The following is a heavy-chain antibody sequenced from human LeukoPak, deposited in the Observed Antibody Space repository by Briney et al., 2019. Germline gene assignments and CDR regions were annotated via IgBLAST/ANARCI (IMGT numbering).Heavy chain of an antibody. V-gene: IGHV3-9*01. J-gene: IGHJ4*02. D-gene: IGHD2-2*01. CDR1: GFTFEDHV. CDR2: ISWSGDRM. Sequence: GRSLRLSCAASGFTFEDHVLHWVRQAPGKGLEWVSSISWSGDRMGSADVVKGRFTISRDNAKNSLFLQMNSLRVEDTALYYCAKDLGGSATTVWGQGTLVTVSS. CDR3: AKDLGGSATTV.